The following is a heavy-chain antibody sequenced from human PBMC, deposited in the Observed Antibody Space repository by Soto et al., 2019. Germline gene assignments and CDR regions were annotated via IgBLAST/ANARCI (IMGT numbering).Heavy chain of an antibody. CDR2: ISNDGTST. J-gene: IGHJ4*01. CDR3: FREQDRRSDAIYHY. D-gene: IGHD2-15*01. Sequence: GGSLRLSCASSGFTLNSFFMHWVRQAPGRGLMWVSRISNDGTSTTYADSVKGRFTISRDNAKNTLYLQMNSLSAEDTAVYFCFREQDRRSDAIYHYWGHGA. CDR1: GFTLNSFF. V-gene: IGHV3-74*01.